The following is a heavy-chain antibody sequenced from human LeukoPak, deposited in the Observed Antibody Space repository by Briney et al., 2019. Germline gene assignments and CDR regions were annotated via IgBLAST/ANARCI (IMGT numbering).Heavy chain of an antibody. V-gene: IGHV1-2*02. Sequence: ASVKVSCKASGYTFTSYYMHWVRQAPGQGLEWMGWINPNSGGTNYAQKFQGRVTMTRDASISTAYMELSRLRSDDTAVYYCARGYCSGTSCYTDTFDPWGQGTLVTVSS. CDR2: INPNSGGT. CDR1: GYTFTSYY. D-gene: IGHD2-2*02. CDR3: ARGYCSGTSCYTDTFDP. J-gene: IGHJ5*02.